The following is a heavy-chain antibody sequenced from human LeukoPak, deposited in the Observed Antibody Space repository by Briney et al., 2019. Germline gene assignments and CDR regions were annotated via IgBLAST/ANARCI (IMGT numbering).Heavy chain of an antibody. D-gene: IGHD3-10*01. CDR2: ISAYNGNT. CDR3: ARSLPRADAFDI. Sequence: GASVKVSCKASGYTFTSYGISWVRQAPGQGLEWMGWISAYNGNTNYAQKFQGRVTMTRDMSTSTVYMELSSLRSEDTAVYYCARSLPRADAFDIWGQGTMVTVSS. CDR1: GYTFTSYG. V-gene: IGHV1-18*01. J-gene: IGHJ3*02.